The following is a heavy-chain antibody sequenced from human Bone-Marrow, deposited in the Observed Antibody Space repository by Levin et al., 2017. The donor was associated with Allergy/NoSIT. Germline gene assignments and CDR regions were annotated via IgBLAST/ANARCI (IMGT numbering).Heavy chain of an antibody. Sequence: SETLSLTCAVSGGSISSSNWWSWVRQPPGKGLEWIGEIYHSGSTNYNPSLKSRVTISVDKSKNQFSLKLSSVTAADTAVYYCARGKFYSSGLRGYFDYWGQGTLVTVSS. CDR1: GGSISSSNW. J-gene: IGHJ4*02. D-gene: IGHD6-19*01. CDR2: IYHSGST. CDR3: ARGKFYSSGLRGYFDY. V-gene: IGHV4-4*02.